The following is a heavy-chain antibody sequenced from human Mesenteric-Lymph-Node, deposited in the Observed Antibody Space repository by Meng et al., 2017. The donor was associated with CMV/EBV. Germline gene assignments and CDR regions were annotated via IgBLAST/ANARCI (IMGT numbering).Heavy chain of an antibody. CDR1: GFSFNDAW. Sequence: GESLKISCTTSGFSFNDAWMSWVRQAPGKGLEWVGRISSKDSGDTTDYAAPVRGRFTISRDNSKNTLFLQMNSLKTEDAAVYYGMTDPSNPINENNSDGGQGTLVTVSS. D-gene: IGHD1/OR15-1a*01. V-gene: IGHV3-15*01. CDR2: ISSKDSGDTT. CDR3: MTDPSNPINENNSD. J-gene: IGHJ4*02.